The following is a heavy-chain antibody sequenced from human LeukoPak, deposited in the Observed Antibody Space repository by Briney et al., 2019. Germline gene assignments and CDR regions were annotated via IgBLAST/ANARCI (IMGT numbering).Heavy chain of an antibody. CDR1: GFSFSSSW. J-gene: IGHJ6*03. V-gene: IGHV3-74*01. D-gene: IGHD2-2*01. CDR3: ARDIVVVPAAYYSGYYYMDV. Sequence: GGSLRLSCAASGFSFSSSWMHWVRQVLGKGLEWVSRINDDETSTTYAESVKGRFTISRDNAKNSLYLQMNSLRAEDTAVYYCARDIVVVPAAYYSGYYYMDVWGKGTTVTISS. CDR2: INDDETST.